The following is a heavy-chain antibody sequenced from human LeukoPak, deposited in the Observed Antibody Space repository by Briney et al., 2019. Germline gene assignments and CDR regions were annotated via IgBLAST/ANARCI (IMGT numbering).Heavy chain of an antibody. Sequence: PGGSLRLSCAASGFTFSSYSMSWVRQAPGKGLEWVSAISGSGGSTYYADSVKGRFTISRDNSKNTLYLQMNSLRAEDTAVYYCAKSRTRGYDSFYYFDYWGQGTLVTVSS. CDR1: GFTFSSYS. J-gene: IGHJ4*02. V-gene: IGHV3-23*01. CDR2: ISGSGGST. CDR3: AKSRTRGYDSFYYFDY. D-gene: IGHD5-12*01.